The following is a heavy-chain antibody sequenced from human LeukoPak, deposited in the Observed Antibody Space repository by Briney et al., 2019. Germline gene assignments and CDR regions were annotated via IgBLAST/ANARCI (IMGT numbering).Heavy chain of an antibody. D-gene: IGHD6-6*01. J-gene: IGHJ5*02. CDR1: GGSISSYY. CDR3: ARDKLKSKGFDP. CDR2: IYTSGST. Sequence: SETLSLTCTVSGGSISSYYWSWIRQPAGKGLEWIGRIYTSGSTNYNPSLKSRVTMSVDTSNNQFSLKVNSVTAADTAVYYCARDKLKSKGFDPWGQGTLVTVSS. V-gene: IGHV4-4*07.